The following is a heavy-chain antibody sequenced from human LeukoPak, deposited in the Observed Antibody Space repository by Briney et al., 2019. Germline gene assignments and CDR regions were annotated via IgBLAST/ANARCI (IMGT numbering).Heavy chain of an antibody. J-gene: IGHJ3*02. V-gene: IGHV4-31*03. CDR3: ARITRHCSGGGCYSGVFDI. D-gene: IGHD2-15*01. CDR2: IYYSGST. CDR1: GGSISSGGYY. Sequence: SETLSLTCTVPGGSISSGGYYWSWIRQHPGKGLEWIGYIYYSGSTYYNPSLESRLNISLDRSKDQFSLKLSSVSAADTAVYFCARITRHCSGGGCYSGVFDIWGQGTMATVSS.